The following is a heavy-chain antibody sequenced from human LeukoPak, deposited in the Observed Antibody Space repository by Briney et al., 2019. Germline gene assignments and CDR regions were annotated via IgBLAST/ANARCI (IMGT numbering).Heavy chain of an antibody. CDR1: GFTFDDYS. CDR3: AKDAIRGSGSSAHFDY. V-gene: IGHV3-43*01. CDR2: ISWDGSCT. Sequence: GGSLRLSCAASGFTFDDYSMHWVRQAPGKGLEWVSLISWDGSCTYYADSVEGRFTISRDNNKNSLYLQMKSLRAEGAALYYCAKDAIRGSGSSAHFDYWGQGTLVTVSS. J-gene: IGHJ4*02. D-gene: IGHD3-10*01.